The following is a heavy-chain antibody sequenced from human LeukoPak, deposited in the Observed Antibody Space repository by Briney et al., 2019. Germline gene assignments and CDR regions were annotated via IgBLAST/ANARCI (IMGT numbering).Heavy chain of an antibody. CDR1: GFIFRDYA. CDR3: AKAGWVSSADAVL. CDR2: LRGDGET. D-gene: IGHD6-19*01. V-gene: IGHV3-23*01. J-gene: IGHJ4*02. Sequence: GGSLRLSCVASGFIFRDYAMGWVRQAPAGGLEWVSSLRGDGETFYTDSVKGRFTLSRDHSRNTVYLQLSNLRVEDTAVYYCAKAGWVSSADAVLWGQGTLVTVS.